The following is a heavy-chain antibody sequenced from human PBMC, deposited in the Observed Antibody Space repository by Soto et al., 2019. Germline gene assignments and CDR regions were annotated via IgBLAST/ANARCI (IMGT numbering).Heavy chain of an antibody. CDR1: GFTFTTYY. D-gene: IGHD3-22*01. V-gene: IGHV1-46*01. CDR3: ARLPYDTTAYYAF. J-gene: IGHJ4*02. CDR2: IDPSGGST. Sequence: QVRLVQSGAEVKKPGASVSISCKTSGFTFTTYYIHWVRQAPGQGLEWMGMIDPSGGSTTYAQKFQGRITMHSDMSTNTVYMEISSLRSEDTAVYNCARLPYDTTAYYAFWGQGTLVTVSS.